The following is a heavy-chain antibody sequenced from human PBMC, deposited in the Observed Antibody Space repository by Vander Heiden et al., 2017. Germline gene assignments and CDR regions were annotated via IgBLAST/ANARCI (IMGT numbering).Heavy chain of an antibody. CDR1: GFTFSSYA. J-gene: IGHJ2*01. Sequence: EVQLLESGGGLVQPGGSLRLSCADSGFTFSSYAMSGVRREAGGGLEGVSAIIGGGGSTYYADSVKGRFTISRNNSKNTLDLQMNSLRAEDTAVYYCAKDPYYYDSSGYYDGGYFDLWGRGTLVTVSS. V-gene: IGHV3-23*01. CDR2: IIGGGGST. D-gene: IGHD3-22*01. CDR3: AKDPYYYDSSGYYDGGYFDL.